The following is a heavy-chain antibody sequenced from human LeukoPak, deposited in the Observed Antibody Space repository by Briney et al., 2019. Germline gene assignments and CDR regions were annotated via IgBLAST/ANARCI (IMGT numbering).Heavy chain of an antibody. J-gene: IGHJ4*02. Sequence: PGGSLRLSCAASGFTFNSYGMHWVRQAPGKGLEWVAFIRYDGSNKYYADSVKGRFTISRDNSKNTLYLQMNSLRAEDTAVYYCAKDITIFGVFYYFDYWGQGTLVTVSS. CDR3: AKDITIFGVFYYFDY. CDR2: IRYDGSNK. V-gene: IGHV3-30*02. CDR1: GFTFNSYG. D-gene: IGHD3-3*01.